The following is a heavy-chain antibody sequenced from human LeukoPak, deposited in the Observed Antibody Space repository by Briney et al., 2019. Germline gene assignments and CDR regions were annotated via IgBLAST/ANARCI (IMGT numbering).Heavy chain of an antibody. Sequence: SETLSLTCTVSGGSISSYYWSWVRQPPGKGLEWIGYIYYSGSTNYNPSLKSRVTISVDTSKNQFSPKLSSVTAADTAVYYCARASIAARYYYYYYMDVWGKGTTVTVSS. CDR3: ARASIAARYYYYYYMDV. V-gene: IGHV4-59*01. CDR1: GGSISSYY. CDR2: IYYSGST. D-gene: IGHD6-6*01. J-gene: IGHJ6*03.